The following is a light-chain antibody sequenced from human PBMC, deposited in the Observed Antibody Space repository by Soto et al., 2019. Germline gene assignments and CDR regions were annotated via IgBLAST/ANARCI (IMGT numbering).Light chain of an antibody. CDR2: EGT. V-gene: IGLV2-23*01. CDR3: CSYAGSSFYV. J-gene: IGLJ1*01. Sequence: QSVLTQPASVSGSPGQSITISCTGTSSDVGNYNLVSWYQQHPGKAPKLMIYEGTKRPSGVSNRFSGSKSGNTASLTISGLQAEYVADYYCCSYAGSSFYVFGTGTKVTVL. CDR1: SSDVGNYNL.